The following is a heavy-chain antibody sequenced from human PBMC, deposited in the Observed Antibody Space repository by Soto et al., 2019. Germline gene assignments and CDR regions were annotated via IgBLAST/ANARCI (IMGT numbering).Heavy chain of an antibody. D-gene: IGHD2-2*01. J-gene: IGHJ6*02. CDR2: FDPEDGET. CDR3: ARGAYVVVPAATVPHYDMDV. V-gene: IGHV1-24*01. CDR1: GYTLTELS. Sequence: GASVKVSCKVSGYTLTELSMHWVRQAPGKGLEWMGGFDPEDGETIYAQKFQGRVTMTEDTSTDTAYMELSSLRSEDTAVYYCARGAYVVVPAATVPHYDMDVWGQGTTVTVSS.